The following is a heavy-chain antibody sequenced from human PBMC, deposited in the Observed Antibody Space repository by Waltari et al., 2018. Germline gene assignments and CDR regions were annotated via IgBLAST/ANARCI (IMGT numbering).Heavy chain of an antibody. CDR3: ARDSSNWSSYYYYYMDV. D-gene: IGHD6-13*01. Sequence: EVQLVQSGAEVKKPGESLKISCQASGYTFTLHWIGWVRQTPGKGLEWMGIIYPGDSDLRYSPSVQGQVSISADKSMKTAYLQWSSLKASDSGMYYCARDSSNWSSYYYYYMDVWGKGTTVTVSS. J-gene: IGHJ6*03. CDR1: GYTFTLHW. V-gene: IGHV5-51*03. CDR2: IYPGDSDL.